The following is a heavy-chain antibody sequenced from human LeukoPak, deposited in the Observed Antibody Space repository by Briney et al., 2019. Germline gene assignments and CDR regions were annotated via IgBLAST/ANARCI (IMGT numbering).Heavy chain of an antibody. V-gene: IGHV4-39*01. CDR3: TRLVGSLPYIWFDP. CDR2: ICYIGST. CDR1: GGSISSSSYY. D-gene: IGHD1-26*01. Sequence: SETLSLTCTVSGGSISSSSYYWGWIRQPPGKGLEWIGNICYIGSTYYNPSLKSRVTISVDTSKNQFSLKLSSVTAADTAVYYCTRLVGSLPYIWFDPWGQGALVTVSS. J-gene: IGHJ5*02.